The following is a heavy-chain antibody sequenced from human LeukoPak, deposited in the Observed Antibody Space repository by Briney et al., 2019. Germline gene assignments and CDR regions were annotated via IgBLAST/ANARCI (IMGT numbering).Heavy chain of an antibody. J-gene: IGHJ4*02. CDR3: VRDGIRDIPGVITIRYDY. V-gene: IGHV3-7*05. Sequence: GGSLRLSCSASAFTFSMYWMTWVRQAPGKGLEWVATIKEDGSDKYYVDSVRGRFTISRDNAENSLYLQMNSLTAEDTALYYCVRDGIRDIPGVITIRYDYWGQGTLVTVSS. CDR1: AFTFSMYW. CDR2: IKEDGSDK. D-gene: IGHD3-10*01.